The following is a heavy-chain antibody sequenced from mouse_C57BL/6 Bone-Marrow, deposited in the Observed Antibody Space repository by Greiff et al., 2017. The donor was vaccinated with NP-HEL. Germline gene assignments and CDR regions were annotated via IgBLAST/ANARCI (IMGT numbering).Heavy chain of an antibody. CDR1: GFTFSSYT. CDR3: ARHYGNYFYYAMDY. D-gene: IGHD2-1*01. Sequence: EVKVVESGGGLVKPGGSLKLSCAASGFTFSSYTMSWVRQTPEKRLEWVATISGGGGNTYYPDSVKGRFTISRDNAKNTRYLQMSSLRSEDTAVYYYARHYGNYFYYAMDYWGQGTSVTVSS. CDR2: ISGGGGNT. V-gene: IGHV5-9*04. J-gene: IGHJ4*01.